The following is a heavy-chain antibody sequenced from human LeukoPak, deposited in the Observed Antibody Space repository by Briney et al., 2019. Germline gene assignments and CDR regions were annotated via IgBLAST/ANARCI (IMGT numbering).Heavy chain of an antibody. CDR3: ARAGVAGSFDY. D-gene: IGHD6-19*01. J-gene: IGHJ4*02. V-gene: IGHV6-1*01. CDR2: TYYRAKSYN. Sequence: SQTLSLTCALSGDTLSSNSAAWNWIRQPPSRGLEWLVRTYYRAKSYNDYAVSVKSRITINPDTSKNQFSLQLNSVTPEDTAVYYCARAGVAGSFDYWGQGTLVTVSS. CDR1: GDTLSSNSAA.